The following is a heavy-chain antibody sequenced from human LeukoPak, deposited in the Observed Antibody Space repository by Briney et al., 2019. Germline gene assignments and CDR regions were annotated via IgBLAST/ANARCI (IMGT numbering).Heavy chain of an antibody. CDR2: INHSGST. Sequence: SETLSLTCAVYGGSSSGYYWSWIRQPPGKGLEWIGEINHSGSTNYNPSLKSRVTISVDTSKSQFSLNLSSVTSADTAVYYCARGGGYYDSGGYGPPLPIRGQGTLVTVSS. D-gene: IGHD3-22*01. J-gene: IGHJ4*02. CDR1: GGSSSGYY. V-gene: IGHV4-34*01. CDR3: ARGGGYYDSGGYGPPLPI.